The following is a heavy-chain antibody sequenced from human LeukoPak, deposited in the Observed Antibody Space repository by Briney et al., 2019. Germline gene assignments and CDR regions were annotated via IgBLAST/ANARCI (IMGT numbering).Heavy chain of an antibody. D-gene: IGHD3-9*01. CDR2: ISWNSGSI. Sequence: GGSLRLSCAASGFTFDDYAMHWVRQAPGKGLEWVSGISWNSGSIGYADSVKGRFTISRDNAKNSLYLQMNSLRAEDTALYYCAKDIPIDWLSPPGAFDIWGQGTMVTVSS. J-gene: IGHJ3*02. V-gene: IGHV3-9*01. CDR3: AKDIPIDWLSPPGAFDI. CDR1: GFTFDDYA.